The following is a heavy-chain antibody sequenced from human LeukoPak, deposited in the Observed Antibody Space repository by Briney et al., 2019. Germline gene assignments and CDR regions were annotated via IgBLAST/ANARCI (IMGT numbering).Heavy chain of an antibody. CDR2: IYYTGST. V-gene: IGHV4-59*01. J-gene: IGHJ5*02. CDR3: ARGFTYGTNWFDP. CDR1: GGSISSYY. D-gene: IGHD4-17*01. Sequence: SEILSLTCTVSGGSISSYYWSWIRQPPGKGLEWIGYIYYTGSTNYNPSLKSRVTISVDTSESQFSLKLRSVTAADTAVYFCARGFTYGTNWFDPWGQGTLVTVSS.